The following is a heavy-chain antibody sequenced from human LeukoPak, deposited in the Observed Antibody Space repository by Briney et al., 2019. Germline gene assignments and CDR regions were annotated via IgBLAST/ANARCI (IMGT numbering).Heavy chain of an antibody. J-gene: IGHJ5*02. Sequence: KPSETLSLTCAVYGGSFSGYYWSWIRQPPGKGLEWIGEINHSGSTNYNPSLKSRVTISVDTSKNQFSLKLSSVTAADTAVYYCASLNGLDPWGQGTLVTVSP. D-gene: IGHD2-8*01. CDR1: GGSFSGYY. CDR2: INHSGST. CDR3: ASLNGLDP. V-gene: IGHV4-34*01.